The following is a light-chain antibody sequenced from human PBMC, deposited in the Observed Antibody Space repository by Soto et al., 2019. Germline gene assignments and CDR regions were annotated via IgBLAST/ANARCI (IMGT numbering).Light chain of an antibody. CDR2: DVS. V-gene: IGLV2-11*01. CDR3: CSYAGSYSVV. CDR1: SSDVGGYNY. Sequence: QSVLTQPRSVSGSPGQSVTISCTGTSSDVGGYNYVSWYQQHPGKAPKLMIYDVSKRPSGVPDRFSGSKSGNTASLTISGLQAEDEADYYCCSYAGSYSVVFGGWTQLTVL. J-gene: IGLJ2*01.